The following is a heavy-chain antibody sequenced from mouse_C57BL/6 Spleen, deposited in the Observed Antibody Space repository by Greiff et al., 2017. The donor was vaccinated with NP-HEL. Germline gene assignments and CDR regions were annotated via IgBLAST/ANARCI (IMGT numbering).Heavy chain of an antibody. CDR1: GYTFTSYW. D-gene: IGHD2-3*01. Sequence: QVQLKQPGAELVKPGASVKMSCKASGYTFTSYWITWVKQRPGQGLEWIGDIYPGSGSTNYNEKFKSKATLTVDTSSSTAYMQLSSLTSEDSAVYYCARYDDGYYWFAYWGQGTLVTVSA. V-gene: IGHV1-55*01. CDR2: IYPGSGST. CDR3: ARYDDGYYWFAY. J-gene: IGHJ3*01.